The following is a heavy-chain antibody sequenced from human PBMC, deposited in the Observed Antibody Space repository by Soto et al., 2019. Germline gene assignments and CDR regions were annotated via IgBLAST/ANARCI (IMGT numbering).Heavy chain of an antibody. J-gene: IGHJ6*02. CDR3: ARHDGGGTTSSYYGMDV. CDR1: GYSFTNSW. V-gene: IGHV5-10-1*01. D-gene: IGHD1-1*01. Sequence: EFMKMSFRGSGYSFTNSWITWVRQIPGKGLEWMGRIDPSDSFATYSPSFQGHVTISADTSTTTAYLQWSSLKASDTAIYFCARHDGGGTTSSYYGMDVWGQGTSVTVSS. CDR2: IDPSDSFA.